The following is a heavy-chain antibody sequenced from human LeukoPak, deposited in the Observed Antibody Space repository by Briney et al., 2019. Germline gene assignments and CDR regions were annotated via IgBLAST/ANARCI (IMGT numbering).Heavy chain of an antibody. CDR1: GFTFSSYG. CDR3: ARTSWNDVPYLDY. Sequence: GGSLRLSCAASGFTFSSYGMSWVRQAPGKGLEWVSAISGSGGSTYYADSVTGRFTISRDNAKNSLYLQMNSLRAEDTAVYYCARTSWNDVPYLDYWGQGTLVTVSS. CDR2: ISGSGGST. D-gene: IGHD1-1*01. J-gene: IGHJ4*02. V-gene: IGHV3-23*01.